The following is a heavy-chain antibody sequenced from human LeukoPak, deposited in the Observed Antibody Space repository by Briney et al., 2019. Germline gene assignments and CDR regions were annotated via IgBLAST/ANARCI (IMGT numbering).Heavy chain of an antibody. V-gene: IGHV3-23*01. CDR3: VRYNWNDEYYYYYGMDV. CDR2: ISGSGGST. D-gene: IGHD1-1*01. J-gene: IGHJ6*02. CDR1: GFTFSSYA. Sequence: GGSLRLSCAASGFTFSSYAMSWVRQAPGKGLEWVSAISGSGGSTYYADSVKGRFTISRDNSKNTLYLQMNSLRAEGTAVYYCVRYNWNDEYYYYYGMDVWGQGTTVTVSS.